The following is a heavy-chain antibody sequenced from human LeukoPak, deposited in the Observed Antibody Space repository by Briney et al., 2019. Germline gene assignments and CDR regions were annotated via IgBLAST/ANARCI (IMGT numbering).Heavy chain of an antibody. Sequence: SETLSLTCTVSGGSISSYYWSWIRQPAGKGLEWIGRIYTSGSTNYNPSLKSRVTISVDKCKNQFSLKLSSVTAADTAVYYCAREVAAAGYYYYYYMDVWGKGTTVTVSS. J-gene: IGHJ6*03. V-gene: IGHV4-4*07. D-gene: IGHD6-13*01. CDR1: GGSISSYY. CDR3: AREVAAAGYYYYYYMDV. CDR2: IYTSGST.